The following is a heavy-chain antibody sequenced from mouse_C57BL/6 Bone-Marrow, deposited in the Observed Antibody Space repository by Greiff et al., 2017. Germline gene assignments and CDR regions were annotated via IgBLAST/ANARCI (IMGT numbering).Heavy chain of an antibody. D-gene: IGHD2-2*01. J-gene: IGHJ3*01. CDR1: GYTFTSYW. CDR3: AREEDYGYAWFAY. Sequence: VQLQQPGAELVKPGASVKLSCKASGYTFTSYWMHWVKQRPGQGLEWIGMIHPNSGSTNYNEKFKSKATLTVDKSSSTAYMQLSSLTSEDSAVYYCAREEDYGYAWFAYWGQGTLVTVSA. CDR2: IHPNSGST. V-gene: IGHV1-64*01.